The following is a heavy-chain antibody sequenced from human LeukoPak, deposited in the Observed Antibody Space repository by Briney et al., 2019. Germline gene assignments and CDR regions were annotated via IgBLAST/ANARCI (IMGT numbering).Heavy chain of an antibody. CDR3: ASLGGNSGY. V-gene: IGHV3-74*01. CDR2: ITSDGSST. Sequence: GGSLRLSCAASGFTFSSYAMSWVRQAPGKGLVWVSRITSDGSSTSYADSVKGRFTISRDNAKNTVYLQMNSLRAEDTAVYYCASLGGNSGYWGQGTLVTVSS. CDR1: GFTFSSYA. J-gene: IGHJ4*02. D-gene: IGHD4-23*01.